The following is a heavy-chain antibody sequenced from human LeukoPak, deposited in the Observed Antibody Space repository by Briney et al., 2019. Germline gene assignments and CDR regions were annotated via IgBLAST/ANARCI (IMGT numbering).Heavy chain of an antibody. CDR1: GGTFSSCT. V-gene: IGHV1-69*04. J-gene: IGHJ4*02. D-gene: IGHD1-1*01. Sequence: SVKVSCKASGGTFSSCTISWVRQAPGQGLEWMGRIIPILGIANYAQKFQGRVTITADKSTSTAYMELSSLRSEDTAVYYCARDFGWPNELDYWGQGTLVTVSS. CDR3: ARDFGWPNELDY. CDR2: IIPILGIA.